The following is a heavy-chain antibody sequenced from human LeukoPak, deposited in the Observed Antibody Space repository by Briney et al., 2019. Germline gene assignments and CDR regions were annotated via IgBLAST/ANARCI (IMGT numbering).Heavy chain of an antibody. CDR3: APRGDIEHSYGYGKWFDP. CDR2: INHCGCT. J-gene: IGHJ5*02. CDR1: GGSFSGYY. D-gene: IGHD5-18*01. Sequence: PGETVSLTCAVYGGSFSGYYWSWIRQPPGKGLEWIGEINHCGCTNYNASLKSRVTISVDTSKNQFSLRLSSVTAADTAVYYCAPRGDIEHSYGYGKWFDPWGQGTRVTLPS. V-gene: IGHV4-34*01.